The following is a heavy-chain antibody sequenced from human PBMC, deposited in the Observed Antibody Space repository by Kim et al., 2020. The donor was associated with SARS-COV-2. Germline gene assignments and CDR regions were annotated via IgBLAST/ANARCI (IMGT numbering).Heavy chain of an antibody. J-gene: IGHJ4*02. Sequence: SVKGRFTLSRDDAKNSLYLQMNSLRAEDTAVYYCARDGENSGYGYDMFDYWGQGTLVTVSS. CDR3: ARDGENSGYGYDMFDY. V-gene: IGHV3-11*06. D-gene: IGHD5-12*01.